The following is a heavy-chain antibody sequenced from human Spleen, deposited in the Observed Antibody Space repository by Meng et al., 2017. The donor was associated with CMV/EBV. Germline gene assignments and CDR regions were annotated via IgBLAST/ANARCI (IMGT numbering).Heavy chain of an antibody. D-gene: IGHD2-2*01. CDR2: IKSKTDGGTT. CDR3: ARERRQGYQLSYYYYYGMDV. J-gene: IGHJ6*02. CDR1: GFTFSNAW. Sequence: GGSLRLSCAASGFTFSNAWMSWVRQAPGKGLEWVGRIKSKTDGGTTDYAAPVKGRFTISRDDSKNTLYLQMNSLKTEDTAVYYCARERRQGYQLSYYYYYGMDVWGQGTTVTVSS. V-gene: IGHV3-15*01.